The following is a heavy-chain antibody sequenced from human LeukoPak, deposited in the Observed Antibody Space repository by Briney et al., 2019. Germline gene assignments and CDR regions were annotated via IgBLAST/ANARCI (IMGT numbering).Heavy chain of an antibody. CDR2: IVVGSGNT. Sequence: GASVKVSCKASGFTFTSSAVQWVRQARGQRLEWIGWIVVGSGNTNYAQKFQERVTITRDMSTSTAYMELSSLRSEDTAVYYCARILAVAGTDDYWGQGTLVTDSS. D-gene: IGHD6-19*01. CDR3: ARILAVAGTDDY. V-gene: IGHV1-58*01. J-gene: IGHJ4*02. CDR1: GFTFTSSA.